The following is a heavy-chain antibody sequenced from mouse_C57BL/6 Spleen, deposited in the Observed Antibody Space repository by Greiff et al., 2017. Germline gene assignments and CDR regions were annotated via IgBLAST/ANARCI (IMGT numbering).Heavy chain of an antibody. CDR1: GYTFTSYW. V-gene: IGHV1-52*01. CDR2: IDPSDSET. CDR3: ARWLPYYCDY. Sequence: VQLQQPGAELVRPGSSVKLSCKASGYTFTSYWMHWVKQRPIQGLEWIGNIDPSDSETHYNQKFKDKATLTVDKSSSTAYMQLSSLTSEDSAGYYCARWLPYYCDYWGQGTTLTVSS. J-gene: IGHJ2*01. D-gene: IGHD2-2*01.